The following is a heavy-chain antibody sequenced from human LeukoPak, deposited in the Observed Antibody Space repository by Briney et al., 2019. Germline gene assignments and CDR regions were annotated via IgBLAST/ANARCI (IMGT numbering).Heavy chain of an antibody. J-gene: IGHJ6*04. Sequence: SETLSLTCTASGGSISSHYWSWIRQPPGKGLEWIGYIYYSGSTNYNPSLKSRVTISVDTSKNQFSLKLSSVTAADTAVYYCARDSSGVAMDVWGKGTTVTVSS. V-gene: IGHV4-59*11. D-gene: IGHD3-10*01. CDR1: GGSISSHY. CDR2: IYYSGST. CDR3: ARDSSGVAMDV.